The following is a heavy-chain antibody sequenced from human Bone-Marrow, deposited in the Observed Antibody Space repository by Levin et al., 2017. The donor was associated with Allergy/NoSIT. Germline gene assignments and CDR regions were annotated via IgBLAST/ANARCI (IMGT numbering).Heavy chain of an antibody. CDR1: GGSFSGYY. CDR3: ARGPTTVTRSVYYYYGMDV. D-gene: IGHD4-17*01. Sequence: SETLSLTCAVYGGSFSGYYWSWIRQPPGKGLEWIGEINHSGSTNYNPSLKSRVTISVDTSKNQFSLKLSSVTAADTAVYYCARGPTTVTRSVYYYYGMDVWGQGTTVTVSS. V-gene: IGHV4-34*01. CDR2: INHSGST. J-gene: IGHJ6*02.